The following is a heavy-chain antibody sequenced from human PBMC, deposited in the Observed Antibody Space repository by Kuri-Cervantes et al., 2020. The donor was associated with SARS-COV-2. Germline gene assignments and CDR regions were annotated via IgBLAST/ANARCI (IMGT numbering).Heavy chain of an antibody. D-gene: IGHD1-1*01. CDR3: ARDGIPAATGFDY. V-gene: IGHV4-30-2*01. CDR2: VYQSGSA. Sequence: LRLSCAVSGDSICSGGYSWSWIRQPPGKGLEWIGYVYQSGSAYYNPSLQSRVTLSIDRSKNTFSLKLTSVTAADSAVYFCARDGIPAATGFDYWSQGTLVTVSS. CDR1: GDSICSGGYS. J-gene: IGHJ4*02.